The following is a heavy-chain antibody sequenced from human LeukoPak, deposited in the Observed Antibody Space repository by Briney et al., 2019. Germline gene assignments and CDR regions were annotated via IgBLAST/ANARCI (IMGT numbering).Heavy chain of an antibody. CDR1: GDTFSSYA. CDR3: ARDRRNYDFWSGFPDY. V-gene: IGHV3-30*04. J-gene: IGHJ4*02. CDR2: ISYDGSNK. D-gene: IGHD3-3*01. Sequence: SCKASGDTFSSYAMHWVRQAPGKGLEWVAVISYDGSNKYYADSVKGRFTISRDNSKNTLYLQMNSLRAEDTAVYYCARDRRNYDFWSGFPDYWGQGTLVTVSS.